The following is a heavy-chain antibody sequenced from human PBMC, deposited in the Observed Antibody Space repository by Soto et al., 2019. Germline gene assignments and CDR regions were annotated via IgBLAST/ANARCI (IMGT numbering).Heavy chain of an antibody. J-gene: IGHJ4*02. CDR2: IKHDGSEQ. CDR1: GFTFSNFW. Sequence: EVHLVESGGGLVQPGGSLRLSCAVSGFTFSNFWMSWVRQAPGKGPEWVANIKHDGSEQYYVDSVKGRFTISRDNSRSTVFLQMNSLRAEDTAMYYCARTDKFNSQSSGWANRFDYWGQGTLVTVSS. V-gene: IGHV3-7*03. CDR3: ARTDKFNSQSSGWANRFDY. D-gene: IGHD6-19*01.